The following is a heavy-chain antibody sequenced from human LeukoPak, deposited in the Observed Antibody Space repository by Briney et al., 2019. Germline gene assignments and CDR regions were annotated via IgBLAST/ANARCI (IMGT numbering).Heavy chain of an antibody. Sequence: MASETLSLTCTVSGGSISSYYWSWIRQPAGKGLEWIGRIYTSGNTNYNPSLKSRVTMSVDTSKNQFSLKLSSVTAADTAVYYCARSGRLPGYFDYWGQGTLVTVSS. CDR2: IYTSGNT. J-gene: IGHJ4*02. V-gene: IGHV4-4*07. CDR1: GGSISSYY. CDR3: ARSGRLPGYFDY.